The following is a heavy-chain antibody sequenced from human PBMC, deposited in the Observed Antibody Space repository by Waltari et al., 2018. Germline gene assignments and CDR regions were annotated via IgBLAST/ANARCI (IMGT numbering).Heavy chain of an antibody. CDR2: INPDGSDT. J-gene: IGHJ4*01. D-gene: IGHD3-16*02. V-gene: IGHV3-74*01. CDR3: ARAGFYRFDY. CDR1: GFTFSDYW. Sequence: EVQLVESGGVLVQPGGSLRLSCTGSGFTFSDYWMHWVRQAPGKGPVWVSRINPDGSDTNYADSVKGRFTISRDNAKDTLYLQMNSLGVEDTAVYYCARAGFYRFDYWGHGTLATVSS.